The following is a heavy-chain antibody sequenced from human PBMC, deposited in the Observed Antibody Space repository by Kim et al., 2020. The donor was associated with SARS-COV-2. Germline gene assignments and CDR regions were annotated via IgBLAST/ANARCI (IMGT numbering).Heavy chain of an antibody. D-gene: IGHD2-15*01. Sequence: GGSLRLSCAASGFTFSSYGMHWVRQAPGKGLEWVAVISYDGSNKYYADSVKGRFTISRDNSKNTLYLQMNSLRAEDTAVYYCAKDLGIVVVVAAFDYWG. V-gene: IGHV3-30*18. CDR3: AKDLGIVVVVAAFDY. J-gene: IGHJ4*01. CDR2: ISYDGSNK. CDR1: GFTFSSYG.